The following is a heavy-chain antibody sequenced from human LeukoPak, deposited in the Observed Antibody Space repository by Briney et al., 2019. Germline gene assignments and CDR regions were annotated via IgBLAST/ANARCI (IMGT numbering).Heavy chain of an antibody. J-gene: IGHJ4*02. CDR1: GGSISSYY. CDR3: ARRRGGATDCFDY. D-gene: IGHD1-26*01. Sequence: SETLSLTCTVSGGSISSYYWSWIRQPAGKGLEWIGYIYYSGSTNYNPSLKSRVTISVDTSKNQFSLKLSSVTAADTAVYYCARRRGGATDCFDYWGQGTLVTVSS. CDR2: IYYSGST. V-gene: IGHV4-59*08.